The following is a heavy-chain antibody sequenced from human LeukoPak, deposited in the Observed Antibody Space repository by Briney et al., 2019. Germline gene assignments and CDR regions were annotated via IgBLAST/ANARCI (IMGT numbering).Heavy chain of an antibody. J-gene: IGHJ4*02. CDR3: ARVHTTVTTYYFDY. CDR1: GGSFSSGSYY. CDR2: IYYSGST. D-gene: IGHD4-17*01. Sequence: PSETLSLTCTVSGGSFSSGSYYWSWIRQPPGKGLEWIWYIYYSGSTNYNPSLKSRVTISVDTSKNQFSLKLSSVTAADTAVYYCARVHTTVTTYYFDYWGQGTLVTVSS. V-gene: IGHV4-61*01.